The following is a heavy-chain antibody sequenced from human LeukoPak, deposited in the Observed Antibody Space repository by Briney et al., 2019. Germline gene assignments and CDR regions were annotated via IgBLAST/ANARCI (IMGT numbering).Heavy chain of an antibody. CDR3: ARALRSLHRTTRGYYYMDV. V-gene: IGHV4-34*01. CDR2: INHSGST. D-gene: IGHD1-1*01. J-gene: IGHJ6*03. Sequence: SETLSLTCAVYGGSFSGCYWSWIRQPSGKGLEWIGEINHSGSTNYNPSLKSRVTISVDTSKNQFSLKLSSVTAADTAVYYCARALRSLHRTTRGYYYMDVWGKGTTVTVSS. CDR1: GGSFSGCY.